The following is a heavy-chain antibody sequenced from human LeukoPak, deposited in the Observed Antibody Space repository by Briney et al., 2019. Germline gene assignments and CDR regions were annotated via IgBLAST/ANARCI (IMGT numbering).Heavy chain of an antibody. V-gene: IGHV3-30*02. CDR3: AKDHSGDIVVVPAAIPPGAFDI. D-gene: IGHD2-2*01. CDR1: GFTFSSYA. CDR2: INDDGSKK. Sequence: GGSLRLSCAASGFTFSSYAMHWVRQAPGKGLEWVAFINDDGSKKDYADSVKGRLTISRDTSKNTLYLQMNSLRAEDTAVYYCAKDHSGDIVVVPAAIPPGAFDIWGQGTMVTVSS. J-gene: IGHJ3*02.